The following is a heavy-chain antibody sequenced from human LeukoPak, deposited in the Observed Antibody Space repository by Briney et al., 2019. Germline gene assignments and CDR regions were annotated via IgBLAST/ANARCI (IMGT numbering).Heavy chain of an antibody. CDR2: MNPNSGNT. J-gene: IGHJ5*02. CDR3: ARGYSSGWYQGDWFDP. Sequence: ASVKVSCKASGYTFTSYDINWVRQATGQGLEWMGWMNPNSGNTGYAQKFQGRVTMTRNTSISTAYMELSSLRSEDTAVYYCARGYSSGWYQGDWFDPWGQGTLVTVSS. V-gene: IGHV1-8*01. D-gene: IGHD6-19*01. CDR1: GYTFTSYD.